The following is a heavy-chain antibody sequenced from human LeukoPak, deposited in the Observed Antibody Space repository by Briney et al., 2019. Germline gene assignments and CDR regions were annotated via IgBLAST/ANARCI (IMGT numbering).Heavy chain of an antibody. CDR3: ARNLRYSSSWSPGG. V-gene: IGHV4-38-2*02. D-gene: IGHD6-13*01. J-gene: IGHJ4*02. Sequence: SETLSLTCTVSGYSISSGYYWGWIRQPPGKGLEWIGSIYHSGSTYYNPSLKSRVTISVDTSKNQFSLKLSSVTAADTAVYYCARNLRYSSSWSPGGWGQGTLVTVSS. CDR1: GYSISSGYY. CDR2: IYHSGST.